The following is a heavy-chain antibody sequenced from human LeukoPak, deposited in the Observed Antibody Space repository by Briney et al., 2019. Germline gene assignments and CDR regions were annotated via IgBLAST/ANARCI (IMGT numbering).Heavy chain of an antibody. V-gene: IGHV3-23*01. D-gene: IGHD5-18*01. Sequence: GGSLRLSSAASAFTFSIYSMGWVRQPPGDWLEWVSSISVSGGSTYYADSVKGRSTISRDNSKNTLYLQMNSLRAEDTAVYYCAKGHVDTAMDIHFDYWGQGTLVTVSS. CDR2: ISVSGGST. CDR1: AFTFSIYS. CDR3: AKGHVDTAMDIHFDY. J-gene: IGHJ4*02.